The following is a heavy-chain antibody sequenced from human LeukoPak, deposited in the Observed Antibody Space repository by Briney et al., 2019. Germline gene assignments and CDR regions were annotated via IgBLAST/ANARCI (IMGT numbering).Heavy chain of an antibody. CDR3: ARESRGYDILTGKYHRGYYSYYMDV. Sequence: GGSLRLSCAASGFTFSSSAMSWVRQAPGKGLDWVSAISGSGANTYYADSVKGRFTISRDNSKNTLYLQMNSLRAEDTAVYYCARESRGYDILTGKYHRGYYSYYMDVWGKGTTVTVSS. J-gene: IGHJ6*03. CDR1: GFTFSSSA. CDR2: ISGSGANT. D-gene: IGHD3-9*01. V-gene: IGHV3-23*01.